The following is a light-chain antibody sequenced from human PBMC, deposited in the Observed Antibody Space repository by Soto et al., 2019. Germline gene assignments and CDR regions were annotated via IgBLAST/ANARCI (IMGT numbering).Light chain of an antibody. J-gene: IGKJ2*01. Sequence: DIHMTQSPSTLSASVGDRVTITCRASQSISSWLAWYQQKPGKAPKVLIYKASGLQSGVPSRFSGSGSGTEFTPTISSLQPDDFATYYCQQYNSYSRTFGQGTKLEIK. CDR3: QQYNSYSRT. CDR2: KAS. V-gene: IGKV1-5*03. CDR1: QSISSW.